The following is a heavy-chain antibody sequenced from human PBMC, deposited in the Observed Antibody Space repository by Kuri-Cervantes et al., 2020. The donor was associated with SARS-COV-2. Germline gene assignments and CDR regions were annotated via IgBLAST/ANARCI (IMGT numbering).Heavy chain of an antibody. Sequence: GESLEISCAASGFTFSSYAMSWVRQATGKGLEWVSTISGSGGSTYYADSVKGRFTISRENAKNSLYRQMNSLRVGDTAVYYCSRGKYADYFPTDYWGQGTLVTVSS. CDR3: SRGKYADYFPTDY. V-gene: IGHV3-23*01. CDR2: ISGSGGST. D-gene: IGHD4-17*01. CDR1: GFTFSSYA. J-gene: IGHJ4*02.